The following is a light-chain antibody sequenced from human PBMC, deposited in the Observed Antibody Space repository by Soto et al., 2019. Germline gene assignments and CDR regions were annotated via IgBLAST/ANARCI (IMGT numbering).Light chain of an antibody. Sequence: DIQMTQSPSTLSASVGDRVTITCRASQSISSWLAWYQQKPGKAPKLLIYDASSLESGVPSRFSGSGSGTEFPLTISRLQSDDFANYYCQQYSTFWTFGQGTKVE. CDR1: QSISSW. V-gene: IGKV1-5*01. CDR3: QQYSTFWT. J-gene: IGKJ1*01. CDR2: DAS.